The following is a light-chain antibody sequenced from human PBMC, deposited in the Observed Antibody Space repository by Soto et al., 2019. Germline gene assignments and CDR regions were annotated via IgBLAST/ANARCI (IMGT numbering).Light chain of an antibody. CDR3: QQYNNWPVT. CDR1: QTVNRN. CDR2: GAS. Sequence: EIVMTQSPATLSVSPGERATLSCRASQTVNRNLAWYQQKPGQAPRLLIYGASTRATGIPARFSGTGSGTEFTLTISSLQSEDFAVYYCQQYNNWPVTFGPGTKVDI. J-gene: IGKJ3*01. V-gene: IGKV3-15*01.